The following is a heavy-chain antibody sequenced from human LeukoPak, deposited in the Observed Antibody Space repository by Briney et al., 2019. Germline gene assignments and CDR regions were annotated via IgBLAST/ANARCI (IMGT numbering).Heavy chain of an antibody. D-gene: IGHD2-15*01. CDR1: GFTFNRYN. Sequence: PGGSLRLSCAASGFTFNRYNMNWVRRAPGKGLEWVSSISTSSSYIYYADSVRGRFTISRDNAKNPLYLQMNSLRAEDTAVYSCARGADGVSSNSRGWFDPWGQGTLVTVSS. V-gene: IGHV3-21*01. CDR3: ARGADGVSSNSRGWFDP. CDR2: ISTSSSYI. J-gene: IGHJ5*02.